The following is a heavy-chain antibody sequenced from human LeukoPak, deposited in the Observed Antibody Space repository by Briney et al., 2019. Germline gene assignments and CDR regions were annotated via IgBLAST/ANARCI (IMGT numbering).Heavy chain of an antibody. J-gene: IGHJ6*04. D-gene: IGHD6-13*01. V-gene: IGHV4-59*01. CDR2: IYYSGST. CDR3: ARVSAAAGYYYYYYGMDV. CDR1: GGTISSYY. Sequence: PSETLSLTRTVSGGTISSYYWSWIRQPPGKGLEWIGYIYYSGSTNYNPSLKSRVTISVDTSKNQFSLKLSSVTAADTAVYYCARVSAAAGYYYYYYGMDVWGKGTTVTVSS.